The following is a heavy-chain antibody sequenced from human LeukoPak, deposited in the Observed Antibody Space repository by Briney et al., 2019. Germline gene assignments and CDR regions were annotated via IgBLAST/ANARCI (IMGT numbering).Heavy chain of an antibody. V-gene: IGHV3-21*01. Sequence: GGSLRLSCAASGYTFSSYSINWVRQAPGKGLEWVSSISVGSNYIYYADSVRGRFSISRDDARNSLYLQMDSLRGDDTAVYYCARLRRNSDRSGYYYYYDYGGQGTLVTVSS. CDR1: GYTFSSYS. CDR2: ISVGSNYI. J-gene: IGHJ4*02. D-gene: IGHD3-22*01. CDR3: ARLRRNSDRSGYYYYYDY.